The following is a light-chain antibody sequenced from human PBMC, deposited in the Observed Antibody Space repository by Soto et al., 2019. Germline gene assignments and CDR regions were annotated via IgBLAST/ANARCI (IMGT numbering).Light chain of an antibody. CDR2: LES. Sequence: DIQLTQSPSFLSASIGDRVTITCRASQDIRNSLACYQQKPGKAPKLLIYLESTLQNGVPSRFGGSGSGTEFTLTISSLQPEDFATYYCQQLNSYPRTFGQGTKLEIK. V-gene: IGKV1-9*01. CDR1: QDIRNS. J-gene: IGKJ2*01. CDR3: QQLNSYPRT.